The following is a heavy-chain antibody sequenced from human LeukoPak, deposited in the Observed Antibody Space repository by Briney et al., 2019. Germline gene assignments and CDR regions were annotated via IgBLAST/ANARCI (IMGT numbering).Heavy chain of an antibody. CDR2: ISGSGGST. V-gene: IGHV3-23*01. J-gene: IGHJ4*02. Sequence: GGSLRLSCAASGFTFSSYAMTWVRQAPGKGLEWVSVISGSGGSTDYADSVKGRFTISRDSSKNTLYLQMNSLRAEDTAVYYCAKDISAVTTNYWGQGTLVTVSS. D-gene: IGHD4-17*01. CDR3: AKDISAVTTNY. CDR1: GFTFSSYA.